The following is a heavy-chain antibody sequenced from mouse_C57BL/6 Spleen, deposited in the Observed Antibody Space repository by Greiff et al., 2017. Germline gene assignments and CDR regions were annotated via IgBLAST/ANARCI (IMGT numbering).Heavy chain of an antibody. CDR3: ARSDPSGDY. J-gene: IGHJ2*01. Sequence: QVQLQQSGAELVRPGTSVKVSCKASGYAFTHYLIEWVKQRPGQGLEWIGVINPGSGGTNYNEKFKGKATLTADKSSSTAYMQLSSLTSEDSAVYFCARSDPSGDYWGQGTTLTVSS. V-gene: IGHV1-54*01. CDR1: GYAFTHYL. CDR2: INPGSGGT. D-gene: IGHD1-3*01.